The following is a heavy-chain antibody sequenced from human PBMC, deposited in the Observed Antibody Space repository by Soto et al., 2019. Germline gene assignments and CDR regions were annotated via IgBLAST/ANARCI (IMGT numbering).Heavy chain of an antibody. CDR3: AREIVTAGGDNYFDP. CDR2: VYHTGDT. D-gene: IGHD2-21*02. V-gene: IGHV4-4*02. Sequence: SETLSLTCGVSGGTVASSHWWSWVRQSPGRGLEWIGNVYHTGDTNFNPSLQSRVTFSVDKSNNQFSLRLTSVTAADTAVYFCAREIVTAGGDNYFDPWGPGTLVTVSS. J-gene: IGHJ5*02. CDR1: GGTVASSHW.